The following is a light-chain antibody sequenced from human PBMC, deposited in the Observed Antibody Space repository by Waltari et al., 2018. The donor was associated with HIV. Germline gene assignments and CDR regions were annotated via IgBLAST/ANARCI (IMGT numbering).Light chain of an antibody. Sequence: DIVLTQSPLSLPVIPGETASISCRSSQSLLYINGNNYLDWYVQKPGQSPQLLIYLGYNRASGVPDRFSGSGSGTDFTLKISRVEAEDVGVYYCMQALQTPPWTFGQGTKVEIK. CDR3: MQALQTPPWT. J-gene: IGKJ1*01. CDR2: LGY. V-gene: IGKV2-28*01. CDR1: QSLLYINGNNY.